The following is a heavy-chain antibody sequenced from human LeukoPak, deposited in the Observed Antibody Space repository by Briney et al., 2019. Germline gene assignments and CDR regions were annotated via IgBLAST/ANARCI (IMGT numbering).Heavy chain of an antibody. Sequence: GGSLRLSCAASGFTFSSYAMSWVRQAPGKGLEWVSAISGSGGSTYYADSVKGRFTISRDNSKNTVYLQMNSLRDEDTAVYYCAKDSHWILSDDWGQGTLVTVSS. CDR2: ISGSGGST. CDR3: AKDSHWILSDD. D-gene: IGHD2-2*03. V-gene: IGHV3-23*01. CDR1: GFTFSSYA. J-gene: IGHJ4*02.